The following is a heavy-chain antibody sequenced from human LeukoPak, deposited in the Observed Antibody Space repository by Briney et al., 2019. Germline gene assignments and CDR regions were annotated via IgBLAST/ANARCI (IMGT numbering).Heavy chain of an antibody. Sequence: PGRSLRLSCAASGFTFSSYAMHWVRQAPGKGLEWVAVISYDGSNKYYADSVKGRFTISRDNSKNTLYLQMNSLRAEDTAVYYCARDHPVGSGWYGGFDYWGQGTLVTVSS. J-gene: IGHJ4*02. D-gene: IGHD6-19*01. CDR1: GFTFSSYA. CDR3: ARDHPVGSGWYGGFDY. V-gene: IGHV3-30*04. CDR2: ISYDGSNK.